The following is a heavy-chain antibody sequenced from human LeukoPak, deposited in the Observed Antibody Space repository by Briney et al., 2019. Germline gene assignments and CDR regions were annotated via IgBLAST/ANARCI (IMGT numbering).Heavy chain of an antibody. V-gene: IGHV4-30-2*01. D-gene: IGHD3-10*01. Sequence: PSQTLSLTCAVSGGSISSGGYSWSWIRQPPGKGLEWIGYIYHSGSTYYSPSLKSRVTISVDRSKNQFSLKLSSVTAADTAVYYCARNTYYYGSGSYYLDYWGQGTLVTVSS. CDR3: ARNTYYYGSGSYYLDY. CDR1: GGSISSGGYS. J-gene: IGHJ4*02. CDR2: IYHSGST.